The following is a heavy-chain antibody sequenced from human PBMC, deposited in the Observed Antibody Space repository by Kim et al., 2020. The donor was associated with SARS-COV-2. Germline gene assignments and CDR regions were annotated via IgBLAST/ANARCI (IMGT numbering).Heavy chain of an antibody. Sequence: GGSLRLSCAASGFTFSSYAMSWVRQAPGKGLEWVSVIYRGGSSTYYADSVKGRFTISRDNSKNTLYLQMHSLGAEDTAVYYCALNPPAMVRGVVDYWGQG. CDR1: GFTFSSYA. J-gene: IGHJ4*02. CDR2: IYRGGSST. D-gene: IGHD3-10*01. CDR3: ALNPPAMVRGVVDY. V-gene: IGHV3-23*03.